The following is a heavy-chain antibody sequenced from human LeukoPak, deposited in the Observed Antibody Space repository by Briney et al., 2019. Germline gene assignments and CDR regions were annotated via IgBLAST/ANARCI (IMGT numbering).Heavy chain of an antibody. CDR2: IKQDGSEK. CDR1: GFTFSRYC. J-gene: IGHJ5*02. CDR3: ARDFPAVLPRGFDP. D-gene: IGHD3-10*01. V-gene: IGHV3-7*01. Sequence: GSLRLSCAASGFTFSRYCMNWARQAPGKGLEWVANIKQDGSEKYYVDSVKGRFTISRDNAKNSLYLQMNSLRAEDTAVYYCARDFPAVLPRGFDPWGQGTLVTVSS.